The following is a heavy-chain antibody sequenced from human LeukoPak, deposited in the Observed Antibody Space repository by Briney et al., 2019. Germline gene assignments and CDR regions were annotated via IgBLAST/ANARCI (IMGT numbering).Heavy chain of an antibody. CDR3: ARAKQWGLGGYYYMDV. D-gene: IGHD6-19*01. CDR2: IGTAGDT. CDR1: GFTFSSYD. J-gene: IGHJ6*03. Sequence: GGSLRLSCAASGFTFSSYDMHWVRQATGKGLEWVSAIGTAGDTYYPGSVKGRFTISRENAKNSLYLQMNSLRAEDTAVYYCARAKQWGLGGYYYMDVWGKGTTVTISS. V-gene: IGHV3-13*01.